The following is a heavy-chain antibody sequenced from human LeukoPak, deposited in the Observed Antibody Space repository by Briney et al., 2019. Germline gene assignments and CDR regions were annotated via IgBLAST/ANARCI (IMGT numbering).Heavy chain of an antibody. J-gene: IGHJ4*02. CDR2: IYPADSDT. Sequence: GDSLKISCKGSGYSFTSYWIGGVRQMPGKGLEWMGIIYPADSDTRYSPSFQGQVTISADKSISTAYLQWSSLKASDTAMYYCARRSSGGSSHWDYWGQGTLVTVSS. CDR3: ARRSSGGSSHWDY. V-gene: IGHV5-51*01. CDR1: GYSFTSYW. D-gene: IGHD2-15*01.